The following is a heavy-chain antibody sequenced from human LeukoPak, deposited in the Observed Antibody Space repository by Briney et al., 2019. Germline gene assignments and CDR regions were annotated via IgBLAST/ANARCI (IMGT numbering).Heavy chain of an antibody. CDR1: GFTFSSYW. J-gene: IGHJ4*02. Sequence: GGSLRLSCAASGFTFSSYWMTWARRAPGKGLEWVANIKQDGSEKLYADSVKGRFTISRDNAKTSLYLQMNSLRAEDTAVYYCARDQPYYSDSGSFVPFHYWGQGTLVTVSS. V-gene: IGHV3-7*01. CDR3: ARDQPYYSDSGSFVPFHY. D-gene: IGHD3-10*01. CDR2: IKQDGSEK.